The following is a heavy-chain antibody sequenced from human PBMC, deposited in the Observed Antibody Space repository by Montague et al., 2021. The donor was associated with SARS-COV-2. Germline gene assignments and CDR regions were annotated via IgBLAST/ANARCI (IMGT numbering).Heavy chain of an antibody. CDR3: ARSRDWYLGN. Sequence: SETLSLTCTVSGDSISSGGYFWGWIRRPPGKGLEWIASIHIGGTSYLXRSLKSRVTISIDSSKNQFSLNVTSVTAADTAVYFCARSRDWYLGNWGQGTLATVSS. D-gene: IGHD3-9*01. J-gene: IGHJ4*02. CDR2: IHIGGTS. V-gene: IGHV4-39*07. CDR1: GDSISSGGYF.